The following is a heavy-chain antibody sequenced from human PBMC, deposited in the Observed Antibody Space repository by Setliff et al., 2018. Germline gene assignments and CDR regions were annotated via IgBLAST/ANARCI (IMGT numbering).Heavy chain of an antibody. J-gene: IGHJ5*02. CDR3: ARDRGGTAIANWFDR. D-gene: IGHD2-21*01. Sequence: SVKVSCKASGGSFSSFSIHWVRQAPGQGLEWMGRIMPIFGSTNYAQNFQGRVTITADKSTSTAYMDLSSLRSEDSAVYYCARDRGGTAIANWFDRWGQGTLVTVPQ. V-gene: IGHV1-69*08. CDR1: GGSFSSFS. CDR2: IMPIFGST.